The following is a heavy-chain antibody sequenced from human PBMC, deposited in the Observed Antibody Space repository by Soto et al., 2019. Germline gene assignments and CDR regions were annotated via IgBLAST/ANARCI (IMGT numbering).Heavy chain of an antibody. CDR1: GYTFSSYE. D-gene: IGHD2-15*01. CDR3: ASGEDIVVVVAATPPAFDI. Sequence: GESLRLSWAASGYTFSSYEMNWVRQAPGKGLEWVSYISISGSTIYYADSVKGRFTISRDNAKNSLYLQMNSLRAEDTAVYYCASGEDIVVVVAATPPAFDIWGQGTMVTVSS. V-gene: IGHV3-48*03. CDR2: ISISGSTI. J-gene: IGHJ3*02.